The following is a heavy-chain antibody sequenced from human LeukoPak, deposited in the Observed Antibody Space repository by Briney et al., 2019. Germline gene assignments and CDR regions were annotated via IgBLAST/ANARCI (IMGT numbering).Heavy chain of an antibody. CDR1: GFTFSSYG. Sequence: PGGSLRLSCAASGFTFSSYGMHWVRQAPGKGLEWVAFIRYDGSNKYYADSVKGRFTISRDNSKNTLYLQMNSLRAEDTAVYYCAKMRVASPRTGPIDYWGQGTLVTVSS. CDR3: AKMRVASPRTGPIDY. V-gene: IGHV3-30*02. D-gene: IGHD1-14*01. J-gene: IGHJ4*02. CDR2: IRYDGSNK.